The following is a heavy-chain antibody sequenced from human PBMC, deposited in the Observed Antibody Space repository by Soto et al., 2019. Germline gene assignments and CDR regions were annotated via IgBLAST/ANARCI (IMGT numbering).Heavy chain of an antibody. CDR2: ISAYDGKT. D-gene: IGHD3-3*01. V-gene: IGHV1-18*01. Sequence: ASVKVSCKTSRYTFKTYGINWVRQAPGQGLGLMGWISAYDGKTTYAEKFQGRVTMTTDTSTSTAYMELRSLRSDDTAIYYCARDPHEFWTSYWFDPWGQGTPVTVSS. J-gene: IGHJ5*02. CDR3: ARDPHEFWTSYWFDP. CDR1: RYTFKTYG.